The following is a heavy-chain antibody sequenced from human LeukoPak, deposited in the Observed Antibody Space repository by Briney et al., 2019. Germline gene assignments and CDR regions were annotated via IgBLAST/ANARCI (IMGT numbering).Heavy chain of an antibody. CDR2: INHSGST. CDR1: GGSFGGYY. V-gene: IGHV4-34*01. Sequence: ETLSLTCAVYGGSFGGYYWSWIRQPPGRGLEWIGEINHSGSTNYNPSLKSRVTISVDTSKNQFSLKLSSVTAADTAVYYCASMVVAATNFDYWGQGTLVTVSS. J-gene: IGHJ4*02. CDR3: ASMVVAATNFDY. D-gene: IGHD2-15*01.